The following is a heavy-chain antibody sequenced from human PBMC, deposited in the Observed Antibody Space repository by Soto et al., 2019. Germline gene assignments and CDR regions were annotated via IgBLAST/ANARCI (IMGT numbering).Heavy chain of an antibody. V-gene: IGHV3-9*01. D-gene: IGHD5-18*01. Sequence: PGGSLRLSCAASGFTFDDYAMHWVRQAPGKGLEWVSGISWNSGSIGYADSVKGRFTISRDNAKNSLYLQMNSLRAEDTALYYCAKDMSSYGYYHYFDYWGQGTLVTVSS. CDR1: GFTFDDYA. CDR2: ISWNSGSI. CDR3: AKDMSSYGYYHYFDY. J-gene: IGHJ4*02.